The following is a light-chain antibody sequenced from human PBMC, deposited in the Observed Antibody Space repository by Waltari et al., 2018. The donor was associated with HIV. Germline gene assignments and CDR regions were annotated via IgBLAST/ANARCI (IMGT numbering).Light chain of an antibody. CDR3: QKYNSWPT. CDR2: GTS. J-gene: IGKJ1*01. CDR1: QSVRTN. V-gene: IGKV3-15*01. Sequence: TVMTQSPATLSVSPGVRTTLSCWASQSVRTNLAGYQKKAGQAPRLLIYGTSARATGIPARFSGSGSGTEFTLTISSLQSEDFAVYYCQKYNSWPTFGQGTKVEIK.